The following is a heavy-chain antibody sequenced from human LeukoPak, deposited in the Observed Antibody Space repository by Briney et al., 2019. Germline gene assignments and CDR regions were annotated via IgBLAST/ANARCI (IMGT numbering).Heavy chain of an antibody. Sequence: SETLSLTCTVSGASISSSNFYWGWLRQPPWKGLEWIGPINYTDRTYYNPSLKSRFTISEPKSQHQLSLKLCSVTAADTAVDYGARHFGGPHRLTSPSQPLDYWGQGILVTVSS. J-gene: IGHJ4*02. D-gene: IGHD3-3*01. V-gene: IGHV4-39*01. CDR2: INYTDRT. CDR1: GASISSSNFY. CDR3: ARHFGGPHRLTSPSQPLDY.